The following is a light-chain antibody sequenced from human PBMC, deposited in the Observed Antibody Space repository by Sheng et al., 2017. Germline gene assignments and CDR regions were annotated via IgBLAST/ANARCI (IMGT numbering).Light chain of an antibody. CDR2: RNN. CDR3: AAWDDSLSGRV. V-gene: IGLV1-47*01. Sequence: HSVLTQAPSASGTPGQRVTISCSGSSSNIESNNVYWYQQFPGTAPKLLIYRNNQRPSGVPDRFSGSKSGTSASLAISGLRSEDEADYYCAAWDDSLSGRVFGGGTKLIVL. J-gene: IGLJ3*02. CDR1: SSNIESNN.